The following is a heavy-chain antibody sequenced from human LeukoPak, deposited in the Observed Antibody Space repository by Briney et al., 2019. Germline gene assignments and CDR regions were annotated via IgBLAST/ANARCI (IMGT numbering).Heavy chain of an antibody. CDR3: AKQAIVVVPAAIQS. V-gene: IGHV3-23*01. CDR1: GLTFSSYA. J-gene: IGHJ4*02. D-gene: IGHD2-2*02. CDR2: ISGSGGST. Sequence: RGSLRLSCAAFGLTFSSYAMSWVRQAPGKGLEWVSAISGSGGSTYYADSVKGRFTISRDNYKNTLYLQMNSLRAEDTAVYYCAKQAIVVVPAAIQSWGQGTLVTVSS.